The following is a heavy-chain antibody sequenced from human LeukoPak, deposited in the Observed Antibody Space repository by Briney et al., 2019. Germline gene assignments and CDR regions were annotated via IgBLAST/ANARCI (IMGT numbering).Heavy chain of an antibody. D-gene: IGHD3-22*01. CDR2: IYYTGST. V-gene: IGHV4-59*01. J-gene: IGHJ4*02. CDR3: ARDYYDSSGYFYF. CDR1: SGSISNYY. Sequence: PSETLSLTCSVSSGSISNYYWSWLRQPPGKELEWIGYIYYTGSTNYNPSLKSRLTISVDTSKNQFSLMLSSVTAADTAVYYCARDYYDSSGYFYFWGQGTLVTVSS.